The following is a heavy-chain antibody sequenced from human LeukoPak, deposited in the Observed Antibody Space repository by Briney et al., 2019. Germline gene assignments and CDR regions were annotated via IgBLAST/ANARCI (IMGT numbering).Heavy chain of an antibody. CDR2: IRYDGTKK. Sequence: GGSLRLSCAASGFTFSSHAMNWVRQAPGKGLEWVAFIRYDGTKKYYADSVKGRFTISRDNSKNTLYLQMNSLRAEDTAVYYCARALRESHDYGGTYYFDYWGQGTLVTVSS. J-gene: IGHJ4*02. CDR3: ARALRESHDYGGTYYFDY. D-gene: IGHD4-23*01. V-gene: IGHV3-33*08. CDR1: GFTFSSHA.